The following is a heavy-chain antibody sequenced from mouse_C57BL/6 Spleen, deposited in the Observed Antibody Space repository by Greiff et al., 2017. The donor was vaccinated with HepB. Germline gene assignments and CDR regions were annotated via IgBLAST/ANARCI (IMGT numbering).Heavy chain of an antibody. D-gene: IGHD2-4*01. Sequence: QVQLQQSGAELARPGASVKLSCKASGYTFTSYGISWVKQRTGQGLEWIGEIYPRSGNTYYNEKFKGKATLTADKSSSTAYMELRSLTSEDSAVYFCARSPYYDYDEDAMDYWGQGTSVTVSS. J-gene: IGHJ4*01. V-gene: IGHV1-81*01. CDR1: GYTFTSYG. CDR3: ARSPYYDYDEDAMDY. CDR2: IYPRSGNT.